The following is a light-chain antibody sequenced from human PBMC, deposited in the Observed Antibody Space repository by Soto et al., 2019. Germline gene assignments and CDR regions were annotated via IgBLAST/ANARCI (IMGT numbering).Light chain of an antibody. CDR3: AAWDDSLNAFYV. CDR1: SSNIGSNT. V-gene: IGLV1-44*01. J-gene: IGLJ1*01. CDR2: SNN. Sequence: SVLTQPPSASGAPRQRVTISFFGSSSNIGSNTVNWYQQLPGTAPKLLIYSNNQRPSGVPDRFSGSKSGTSASLAISGLQSEDEADYYCAAWDDSLNAFYVFGTGTKVTVL.